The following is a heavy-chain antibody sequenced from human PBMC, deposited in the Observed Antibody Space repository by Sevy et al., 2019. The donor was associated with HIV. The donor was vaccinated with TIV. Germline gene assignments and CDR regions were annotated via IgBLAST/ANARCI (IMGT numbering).Heavy chain of an antibody. CDR2: ISSDGSIT. CDR1: GFNFSSYW. Sequence: GGSLRLSCAASGFNFSSYWMHWVRQAPGKGLVWVSRISSDGSITNYADSVKGRFTFSRDNAKNTVYLQMNSLRVEDTALYDCARAESVSTRNAMDVWGQGTTVTVSS. CDR3: ARAESVSTRNAMDV. J-gene: IGHJ6*02. D-gene: IGHD4-17*01. V-gene: IGHV3-74*01.